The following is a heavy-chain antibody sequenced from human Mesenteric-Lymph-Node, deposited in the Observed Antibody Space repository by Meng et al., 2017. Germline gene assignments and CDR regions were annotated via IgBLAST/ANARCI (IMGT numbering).Heavy chain of an antibody. CDR2: IYSGGST. CDR3: ARGHSSGWYGGAFDI. D-gene: IGHD6-19*01. CDR1: GFTVSSNY. Sequence: GESLKISCAASGFTVSSNYMSWVRQAPGKGLEWVPVIYSGGSTYYADSVKGRFTISRDNSKNTLYLQMNSLRAEDTAVYYCARGHSSGWYGGAFDIWGQGTMVTVSS. V-gene: IGHV3-53*01. J-gene: IGHJ3*02.